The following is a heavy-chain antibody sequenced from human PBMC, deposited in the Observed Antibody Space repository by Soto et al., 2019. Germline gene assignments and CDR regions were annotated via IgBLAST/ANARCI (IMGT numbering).Heavy chain of an antibody. V-gene: IGHV3-72*01. CDR2: SKNKVSGSAT. Sequence: EVQLVESGGGLVQPGGSLRLSCAASGFTFSEYYMDWVRQAPGKGLEWVVRSKNKVSGSATAYSAALKGRFTISRGDSTNSPCLQLNSLKSEDKAVYYCAGGSIFGGVIDYWGQGTLVTVSS. CDR1: GFTFSEYY. CDR3: AGGSIFGGVIDY. D-gene: IGHD3-16*02. J-gene: IGHJ4*02.